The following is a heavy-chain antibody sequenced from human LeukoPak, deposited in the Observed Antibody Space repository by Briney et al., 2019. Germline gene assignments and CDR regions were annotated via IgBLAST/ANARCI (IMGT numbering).Heavy chain of an antibody. CDR1: GFSFTYYG. D-gene: IGHD6-13*01. CDR3: AKGLHSSSWNDAFDI. V-gene: IGHV3-30*02. CDR2: IRYDGTSK. Sequence: GGSLRLSCGASGFSFTYYGMHWVRQAPGKGLDWVAFIRYDGTSKDYADSVKGRFTISRDNSENKVYLQMNSLRVEDTALYYCAKGLHSSSWNDAFDIWGQGTMVTVSS. J-gene: IGHJ3*02.